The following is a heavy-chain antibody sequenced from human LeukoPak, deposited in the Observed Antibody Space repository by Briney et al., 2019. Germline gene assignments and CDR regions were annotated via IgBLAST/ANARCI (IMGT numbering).Heavy chain of an antibody. D-gene: IGHD4-23*01. CDR3: ASGLRWPKWLPYYFDY. V-gene: IGHV4-39*07. CDR2: INHSGST. Sequence: PSETLSLTCTVSGGSISSSSYYWGWIRQPPGKGLEWIGEINHSGSTNYNPSLKSRVTISVDTSKNQFSLKLSSVTAADTAVYYCASGLRWPKWLPYYFDYWGQGTLVTVSS. J-gene: IGHJ4*02. CDR1: GGSISSSSYY.